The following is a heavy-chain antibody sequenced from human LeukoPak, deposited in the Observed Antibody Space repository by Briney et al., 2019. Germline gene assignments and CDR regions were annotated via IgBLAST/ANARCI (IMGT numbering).Heavy chain of an antibody. CDR3: ARDPNGDYIGAFDM. J-gene: IGHJ3*02. D-gene: IGHD4-17*01. V-gene: IGHV3-23*01. CDR2: IRGSGSGT. CDR1: GFTFSKYA. Sequence: GGSLRLSCAASGFTFSKYALMWLRQSPGKGLEWVSAIRGSGSGTFYADSVKGRFTISRDNSNNTLYLQMNGLRAEDTCVYYCARDPNGDYIGAFDMWGRGTLVTVSS.